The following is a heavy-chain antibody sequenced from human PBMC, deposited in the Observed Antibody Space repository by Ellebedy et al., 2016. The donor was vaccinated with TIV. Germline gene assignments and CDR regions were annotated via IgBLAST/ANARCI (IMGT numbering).Heavy chain of an antibody. D-gene: IGHD3-10*01. Sequence: ASVKVSXXASGYTFTSYGISWVRQAPGQGLEWMGWISAYNGITNSKQKPPGRVTMTTDTSTSTAYVELRSLRTDDTAVYYCARDRARITMLREGFDYWGQGTLVTVSS. V-gene: IGHV1-18*01. CDR1: GYTFTSYG. CDR2: ISAYNGIT. J-gene: IGHJ4*02. CDR3: ARDRARITMLREGFDY.